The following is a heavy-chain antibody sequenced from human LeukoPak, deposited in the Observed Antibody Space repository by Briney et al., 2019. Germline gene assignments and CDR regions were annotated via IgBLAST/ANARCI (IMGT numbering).Heavy chain of an antibody. CDR2: ISAEGDIQ. J-gene: IGHJ4*02. D-gene: IGHD3-10*01. Sequence: GGSLRLSCAATGFRFSSYDMHWVRQAPGKGLEWVAAISAEGDIQIYLDSVMGRFTISRDNSKSTLYLQMNSLRAEDTAVYYCARDNLHGSGKPTSFYWGQGTLVTVSS. V-gene: IGHV3-30-3*01. CDR3: ARDNLHGSGKPTSFY. CDR1: GFRFSSYD.